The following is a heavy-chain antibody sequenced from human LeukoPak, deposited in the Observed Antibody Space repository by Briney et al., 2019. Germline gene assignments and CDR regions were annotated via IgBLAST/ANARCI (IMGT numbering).Heavy chain of an antibody. CDR2: IRYDGSNK. CDR1: GFSFSRYD. V-gene: IGHV3-30*02. D-gene: IGHD3-3*01. CDR3: AKDRQTITIFGVVNTPRANFDY. J-gene: IGHJ4*02. Sequence: GGSLRPSCAASGFSFSRYDIHWVRQAPGKGLEWVAFIRYDGSNKNYADSVKGRFTISRDNFMSTVYLQMNSLRAEDTAVYYCAKDRQTITIFGVVNTPRANFDYWGQGTLVTVSS.